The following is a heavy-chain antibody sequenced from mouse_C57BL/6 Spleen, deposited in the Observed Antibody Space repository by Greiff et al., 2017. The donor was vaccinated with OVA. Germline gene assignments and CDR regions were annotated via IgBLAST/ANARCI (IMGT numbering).Heavy chain of an antibody. Sequence: QVQLQQSGPELVKPGASVKLSCKASGYAFSSSWMNWVKQRPGKGLEWIGRIYPGDGDTNYNGKFKGKATLTANKSSSTAYMQLSSLTSEGSAVYFGARWFITTVVPFDYWGQGTTLTVSS. V-gene: IGHV1-82*01. CDR3: ARWFITTVVPFDY. CDR1: GYAFSSSW. CDR2: IYPGDGDT. J-gene: IGHJ2*01. D-gene: IGHD1-1*01.